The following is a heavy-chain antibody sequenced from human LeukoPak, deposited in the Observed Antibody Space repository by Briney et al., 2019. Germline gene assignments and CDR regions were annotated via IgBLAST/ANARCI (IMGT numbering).Heavy chain of an antibody. CDR2: IYYSGST. D-gene: IGHD2-2*01. CDR1: GGSISSSSYY. CDR3: ASRPRGSSALGDY. V-gene: IGHV4-39*01. Sequence: SETLSHTCTVSGGSISSSSYYWGWIRQPPGKGLEWIGNIYYSGSTYYNPSLKSRVTISVDTSKNQFSLKLSSVTAADTAVYYCASRPRGSSALGDYWGQGTLVTVSS. J-gene: IGHJ4*02.